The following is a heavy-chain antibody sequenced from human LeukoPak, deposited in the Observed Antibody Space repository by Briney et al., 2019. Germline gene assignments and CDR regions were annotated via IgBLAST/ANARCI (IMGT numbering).Heavy chain of an antibody. CDR3: ARLRGAPTRDYFDY. J-gene: IGHJ4*02. CDR2: ICYDGSNK. V-gene: IGHV3-33*01. D-gene: IGHD1-26*01. Sequence: GGSLRLSCAASGFTFSDYGMHWVRQAPGKGLEWVAVICYDGSNKYYADSVKGRFTISRDNSKNTLYLQMNSLRAEDTAVYYCARLRGAPTRDYFDYWGQGTLVTVSS. CDR1: GFTFSDYG.